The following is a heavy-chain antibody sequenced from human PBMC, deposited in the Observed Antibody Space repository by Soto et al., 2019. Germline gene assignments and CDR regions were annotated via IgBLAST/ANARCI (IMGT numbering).Heavy chain of an antibody. J-gene: IGHJ6*02. CDR2: IYYSGST. V-gene: IGHV4-39*01. CDR3: ARLDDTAMVTYDYYGMDV. D-gene: IGHD5-18*01. Sequence: PAETLSLTCTVSGGSISSSSYYWGWIRQPPGKGLEWIGSIYYSGSTYYNPSLKSRVTISVDTSKDQFSLKLSSVTAADTAVYYCARLDDTAMVTYDYYGMDVWGQGTTVTVSS. CDR1: GGSISSSSYY.